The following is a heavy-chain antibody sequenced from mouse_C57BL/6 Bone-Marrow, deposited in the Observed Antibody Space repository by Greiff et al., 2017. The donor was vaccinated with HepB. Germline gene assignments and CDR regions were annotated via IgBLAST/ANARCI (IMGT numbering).Heavy chain of an antibody. CDR2: IDPSDSYT. Sequence: VQLQQPGAELVRPGTSVKLSCKASGYTFTSYWMHWVKQRPGQGLEWIGVIDPSDSYTNYNQKFKGKATLTVDTSSSTAYMQLSSLTSEDSAVYYCARMGKNGNRHYFDYWGQGTTLTVSS. J-gene: IGHJ2*01. V-gene: IGHV1-59*01. CDR1: GYTFTSYW. CDR3: ARMGKNGNRHYFDY. D-gene: IGHD2-1*01.